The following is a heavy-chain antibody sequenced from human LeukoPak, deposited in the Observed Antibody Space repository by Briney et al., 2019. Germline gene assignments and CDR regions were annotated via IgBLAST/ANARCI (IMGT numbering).Heavy chain of an antibody. Sequence: SETLSLTCTVSGGSISSSSYYWGWIRQPPGKGLEWIGEINHSGSTNYNPSLKSRVTISADTSKNQFSLKLSSVTAADTAVYYCARPWVRGYYFDYWGQGTLVTVSS. CDR2: INHSGST. CDR1: GGSISSSSYY. CDR3: ARPWVRGYYFDY. D-gene: IGHD1-26*01. J-gene: IGHJ4*02. V-gene: IGHV4-39*07.